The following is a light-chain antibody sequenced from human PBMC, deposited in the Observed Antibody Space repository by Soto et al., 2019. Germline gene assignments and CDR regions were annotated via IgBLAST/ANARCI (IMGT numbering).Light chain of an antibody. J-gene: IGKJ5*01. V-gene: IGKV3-20*01. CDR3: QQYGGSPIT. Sequence: EIVLTQSPGTLYLSPGEIATLSCRASQAIRNVYLAWYQHKPGQAPRLLIYGTSNRATGIPDRFSGSGSGTDFTLTITRLEPEDFAVYFCQQYGGSPITFGQGTRLEIK. CDR1: QAIRNVY. CDR2: GTS.